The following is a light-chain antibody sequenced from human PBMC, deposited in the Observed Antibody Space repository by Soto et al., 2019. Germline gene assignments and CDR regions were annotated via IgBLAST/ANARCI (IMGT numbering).Light chain of an antibody. CDR3: QQYGSSGT. Sequence: EIVLTQSPGTLSLSPGERATLSCRSSQSVSSSYLAWYQQKPGQAPRLLIYGASSRATGIPDRFSGSGSGTDFTLTISRLDPEYFAVYYCQQYGSSGTLGQGTKVDIK. V-gene: IGKV3-20*01. CDR2: GAS. J-gene: IGKJ1*01. CDR1: QSVSSSY.